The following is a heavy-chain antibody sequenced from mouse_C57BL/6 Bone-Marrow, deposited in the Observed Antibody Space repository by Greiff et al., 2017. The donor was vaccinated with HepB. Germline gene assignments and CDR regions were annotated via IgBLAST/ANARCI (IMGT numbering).Heavy chain of an antibody. Sequence: VQLQQPGAELVMPGASVKLSCKASGYTFTSYWMHWVKQRPGQGLEWIGEIDPSDSYTNYNQKFKGKSTLTVDKSSSTAYMQLSSLTSEDSAVYDCARARYDYRGDYWGQGTSVTVSS. V-gene: IGHV1-69*01. CDR2: IDPSDSYT. D-gene: IGHD2-4*01. CDR1: GYTFTSYW. J-gene: IGHJ4*01. CDR3: ARARYDYRGDY.